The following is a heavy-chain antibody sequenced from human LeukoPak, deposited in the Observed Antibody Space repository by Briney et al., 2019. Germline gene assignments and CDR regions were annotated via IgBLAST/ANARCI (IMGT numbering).Heavy chain of an antibody. CDR1: GFTFSSYS. Sequence: GGSLRLSCAASGFTFSSYSMNWVRQAPGKGLEWVSFISSSSSTIYYTDSVKGRFTISRDNPRNSLYLQMNSLREEDTAVYYCGRVRPGIAEAYWGQGTLATVSS. CDR2: ISSSSSTI. V-gene: IGHV3-48*02. CDR3: GRVRPGIAEAY. D-gene: IGHD6-19*01. J-gene: IGHJ4*02.